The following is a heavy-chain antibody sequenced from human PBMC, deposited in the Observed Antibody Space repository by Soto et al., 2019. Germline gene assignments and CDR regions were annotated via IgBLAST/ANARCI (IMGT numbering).Heavy chain of an antibody. V-gene: IGHV3-48*01. J-gene: IGHJ6*02. D-gene: IGHD3-3*01. CDR3: ARVTIFGVVIIVDYGMDV. CDR1: GFTFSSYA. CDR2: IMPGSSHI. Sequence: GGSLRLSCAASGFTFSSYAMSWVRQAPGKGLEWVSYIMPGSSHIFYADSVKGRFTISRDNAKNSLYLEMNSLRAEDTAVYYCARVTIFGVVIIVDYGMDVWGQGTTVTVSS.